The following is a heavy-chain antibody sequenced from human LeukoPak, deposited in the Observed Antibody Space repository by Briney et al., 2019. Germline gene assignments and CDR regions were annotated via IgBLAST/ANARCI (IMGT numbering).Heavy chain of an antibody. V-gene: IGHV1-2*02. J-gene: IGHJ4*02. D-gene: IGHD3-22*01. CDR3: ARDHDSSGYYLIFDY. CDR2: INPNSGGT. CDR1: GYTFTGYY. Sequence: ASVKVSCKASGYTFTGYYMHWVRQAPGQGLEWMGWINPNSGGTDYAQKFQGRVTMTRDTSISTAYMELSRLRSDDTAVYYCARDHDSSGYYLIFDYWGQGTPVTVSS.